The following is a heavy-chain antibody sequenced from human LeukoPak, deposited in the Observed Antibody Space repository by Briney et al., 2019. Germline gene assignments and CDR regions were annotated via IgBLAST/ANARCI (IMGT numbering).Heavy chain of an antibody. V-gene: IGHV3-30-3*01. CDR1: GFTLRSYA. D-gene: IGHD2-15*01. CDR2: ISYDAAVK. CDR3: ARDFSTWYSIDH. J-gene: IGHJ4*02. Sequence: PGGSLRLSCEVSGFTLRSYAIHWVRQAPGKGLQWVAFISYDAAVKYYADSVRGRFTVSRDNSKNTLSLQMNSLRPEDTAVYYCARDFSTWYSIDHWGRGTLVTVSS.